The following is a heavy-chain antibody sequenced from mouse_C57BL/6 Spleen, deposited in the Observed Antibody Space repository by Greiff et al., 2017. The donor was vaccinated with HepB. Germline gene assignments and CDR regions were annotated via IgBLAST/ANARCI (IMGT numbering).Heavy chain of an antibody. Sequence: VKLVESGAELVKPGASVKISCKASGYAFSSYWMNWVKQRPGKGLEWIGQIYPGDGDTNYNGKFKGKATLTADKSSSTANMQLSSLTSEDSAVYCCARGVITTVVARYFDVWGTGTTVTVSS. D-gene: IGHD1-1*01. J-gene: IGHJ1*03. CDR2: IYPGDGDT. V-gene: IGHV1-80*01. CDR3: ARGVITTVVARYFDV. CDR1: GYAFSSYW.